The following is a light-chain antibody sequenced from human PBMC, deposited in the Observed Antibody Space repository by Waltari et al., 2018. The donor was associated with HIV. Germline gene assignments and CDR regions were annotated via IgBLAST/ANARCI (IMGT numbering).Light chain of an antibody. J-gene: IGLJ3*02. CDR2: RNN. CDR1: ATKFGRKS. CDR3: AAWDDSLSGLHWV. V-gene: IGLV1-47*01. Sequence: QSVLTQPPSASGTPGQRVTIYCTEAATKFGRKSANGTQQLPGTAPKLLIYRNNQRPSGVPDRFSGSKSGTSASLAISGLRSEDEADYYCAAWDDSLSGLHWVFGGGTKLTVL.